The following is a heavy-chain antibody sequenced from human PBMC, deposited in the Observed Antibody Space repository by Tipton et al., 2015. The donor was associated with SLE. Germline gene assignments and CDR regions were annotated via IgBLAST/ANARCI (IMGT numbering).Heavy chain of an antibody. CDR3: ARHPGLRYFDL. Sequence: TLSLTCSVSGGSITSHYWSWIRQPPGKGLEWIAYVYYSGSTGYNPSLKSRVTTSRDTSKNQFSLKLTSVTAADTAVYYCARHPGLRYFDLWGRGTLVTVSS. CDR2: VYYSGST. D-gene: IGHD6-25*01. J-gene: IGHJ2*01. CDR1: GGSITSHY. V-gene: IGHV4-59*08.